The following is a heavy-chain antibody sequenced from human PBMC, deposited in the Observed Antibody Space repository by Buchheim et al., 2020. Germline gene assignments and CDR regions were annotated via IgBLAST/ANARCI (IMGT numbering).Heavy chain of an antibody. CDR1: GFTFSSYG. V-gene: IGHV3-30*02. D-gene: IGHD3-3*01. Sequence: QVQLVESGGGVVQPGRSLRLSCAASGFTFSSYGMHWVRQAPGKGLEWVAFIRYDGSNKYYADPVKGRFTISRDNSKNTLYLQMNSLRAEDTAVYYCAKDSGYDFWSGYWHYYYGMDVWGQGT. CDR2: IRYDGSNK. J-gene: IGHJ6*02. CDR3: AKDSGYDFWSGYWHYYYGMDV.